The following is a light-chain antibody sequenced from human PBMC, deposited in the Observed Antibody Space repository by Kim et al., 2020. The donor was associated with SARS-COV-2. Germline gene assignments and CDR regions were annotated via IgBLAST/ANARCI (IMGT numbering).Light chain of an antibody. CDR2: AAS. V-gene: IGKV1-27*01. CDR3: QKYDNAPLT. Sequence: SGSVGDRVTITCLASQAFSNALALYQQKPGKVPNLLIYAASTLQSGVPSRFSGSGSGTDFTLTISSLQPEDVATYYCQKYDNAPLTFGGGTKPEI. CDR1: QAFSNA. J-gene: IGKJ4*01.